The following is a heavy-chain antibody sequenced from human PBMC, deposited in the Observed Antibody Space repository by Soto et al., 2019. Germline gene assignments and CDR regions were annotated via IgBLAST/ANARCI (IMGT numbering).Heavy chain of an antibody. D-gene: IGHD2-2*03. J-gene: IGHJ4*02. CDR1: GFTFSSYA. CDR2: ISGSGGST. CDR3: AKEGGYCSSTSCYGRVYY. Sequence: EVQLLESGGGLVQPGGSLRLSCAASGFTFSSYAMSWVRQAPGKGLEWVSAISGSGGSTYYADSVKGRFTISRDNSKNTLDRQMNSLRAEDTAVYYCAKEGGYCSSTSCYGRVYYWGQGTLVTVSS. V-gene: IGHV3-23*01.